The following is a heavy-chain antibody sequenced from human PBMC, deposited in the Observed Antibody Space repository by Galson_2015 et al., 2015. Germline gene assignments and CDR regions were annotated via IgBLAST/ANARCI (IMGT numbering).Heavy chain of an antibody. CDR3: ARDLGITLVRGAVDV. CDR1: GGSISSDNW. Sequence: ETLSLTCAVSGGSISSDNWWSWVRQPPGKGLEWIGEIYRSGSTNYNPSLTSRVTISVDKSKNQFSLRLNSVTAADTAVYYCARDLGITLVRGAVDVWGQGTSVIVSS. V-gene: IGHV4-4*02. D-gene: IGHD3-10*01. J-gene: IGHJ6*02. CDR2: IYRSGST.